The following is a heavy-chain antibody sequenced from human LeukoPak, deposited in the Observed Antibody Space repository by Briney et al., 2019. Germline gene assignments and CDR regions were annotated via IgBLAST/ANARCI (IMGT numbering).Heavy chain of an antibody. CDR3: ARELGNNVDTAMVFDY. CDR1: GGSITYHY. CDR2: AHHSERT. D-gene: IGHD5-18*01. Sequence: SETLSLTCTVSGGSITYHYWGWIRQPPGKGLEWIANAHHSERTNYNPSLKSRVTTSVDTSKRQISLQLRSVTAADTAVYYCARELGNNVDTAMVFDYWGQGSLLTVSS. V-gene: IGHV4-59*11. J-gene: IGHJ4*02.